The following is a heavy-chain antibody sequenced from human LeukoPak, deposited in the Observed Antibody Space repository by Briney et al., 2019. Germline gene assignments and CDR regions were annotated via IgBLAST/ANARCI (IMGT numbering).Heavy chain of an antibody. D-gene: IGHD6-13*01. V-gene: IGHV4-31*03. CDR3: ARGSSWTGGEYFQH. Sequence: SQTLSLTCTVSGGSISSGGYYWSWIRQHPGKGLEWIGYIYYSGSTYYNPSLKSRVTISVDTSKNQFSLKLSSVTAADTAVYYCARGSSWTGGEYFQHWGQGTLATVSS. CDR2: IYYSGST. J-gene: IGHJ1*01. CDR1: GGSISSGGYY.